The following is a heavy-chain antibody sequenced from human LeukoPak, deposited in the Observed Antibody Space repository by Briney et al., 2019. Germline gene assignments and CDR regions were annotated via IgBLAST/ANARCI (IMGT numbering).Heavy chain of an antibody. CDR2: INPNSGGT. CDR3: ARVRRLAVAGTGFDY. D-gene: IGHD6-19*01. CDR1: GYTFTGYY. Sequence: ASVKVSCKASGYTFTGYYMHWVRQAPGQGLEWMGWINPNSGGTNYAQKFQGRVTMTRDTSISTAYMELSRLRSDDTAVYYCARVRRLAVAGTGFDYWGQGTLVTVSS. V-gene: IGHV1-2*02. J-gene: IGHJ4*02.